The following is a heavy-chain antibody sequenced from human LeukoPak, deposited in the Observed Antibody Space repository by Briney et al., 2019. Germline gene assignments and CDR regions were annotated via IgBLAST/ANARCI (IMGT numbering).Heavy chain of an antibody. D-gene: IGHD3-10*01. CDR1: GDSISNYY. CDR3: ARLEGITMVRGPVGAFDI. J-gene: IGHJ3*02. Sequence: SETLSLTCTVSGDSISNYYWSWIRQPPGKGLEWIGFMYKSGRINYNPSLESRVTMYIDTSKNQFSLKLSSVTAADTAVYYCARLEGITMVRGPVGAFDIWGQGTMVTVSS. V-gene: IGHV4-59*01. CDR2: MYKSGRI.